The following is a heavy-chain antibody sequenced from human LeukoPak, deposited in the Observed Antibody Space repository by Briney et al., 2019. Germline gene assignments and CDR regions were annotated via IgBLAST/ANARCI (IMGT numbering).Heavy chain of an antibody. J-gene: IGHJ4*02. CDR3: ARGRSITMVRGVIITPRASIRYFDY. CDR1: GGSISSSSYY. CDR2: INHSGST. D-gene: IGHD3-10*01. Sequence: SETLSLTCTVSGGSISSSSYYWSWIRQPPGKGLEWIGEINHSGSTNYNPSLKSRVTISVDTSKNQFSLKLSSVTAADTAVYYCARGRSITMVRGVIITPRASIRYFDYWGQGTLVTVSS. V-gene: IGHV4-39*07.